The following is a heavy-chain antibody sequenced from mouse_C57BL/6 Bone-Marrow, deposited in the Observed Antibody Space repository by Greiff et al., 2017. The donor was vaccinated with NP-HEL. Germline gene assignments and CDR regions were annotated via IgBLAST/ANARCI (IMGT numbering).Heavy chain of an antibody. Sequence: VQLMESGGGLVKPGGSLKLSCAASGFTFSDYGMHWVRQAPEKGLEWVAYISSGSSTIYYADTVKGRFTISRDNAKNTLFLQMTSLRSEDTALYYWARDGRRDFDYWGQGTTPTVSA. CDR1: GFTFSDYG. V-gene: IGHV5-17*01. CDR2: ISSGSSTI. J-gene: IGHJ2*01. CDR3: ARDGRRDFDY. D-gene: IGHD1-1*02.